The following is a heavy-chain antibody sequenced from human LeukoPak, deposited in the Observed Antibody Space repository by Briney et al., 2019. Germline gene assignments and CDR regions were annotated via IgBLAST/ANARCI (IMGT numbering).Heavy chain of an antibody. CDR1: GVTFSSYS. CDR3: ARDRFVYCSSTSCYNPLDY. Sequence: GSLRLTCAASGVTFSSYSMNWVRRAPGKGLEWVSSISSSSSYIYYADSVKGRFTISRDNAKNSLYLQMISLRAEDTAVCYCARDRFVYCSSTSCYNPLDYWGQGTLVTVSS. D-gene: IGHD2-2*01. CDR2: ISSSSSYI. J-gene: IGHJ4*02. V-gene: IGHV3-21*01.